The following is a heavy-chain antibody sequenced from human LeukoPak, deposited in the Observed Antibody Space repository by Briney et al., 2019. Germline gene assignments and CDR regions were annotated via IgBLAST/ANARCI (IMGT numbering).Heavy chain of an antibody. CDR3: ARVFLGYCASTCSALHFDP. D-gene: IGHD2-2*01. CDR1: GASISSDYYY. Sequence: PSQTLSLTCTVSGASISSDYYYWSWIRRPPGKGLEWIGSIYVTGNTYYNPSLKSRLTISVDTSKNQFSLRMNSVTAADTAVYYRARVFLGYCASTCSALHFDPWGQGTLVTVSS. CDR2: IYVTGNT. V-gene: IGHV4-31*03. J-gene: IGHJ5*02.